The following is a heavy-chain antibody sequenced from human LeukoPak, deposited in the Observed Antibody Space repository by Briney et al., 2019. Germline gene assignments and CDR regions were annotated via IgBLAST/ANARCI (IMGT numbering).Heavy chain of an antibody. Sequence: GASVKVSFKTSGYTFSNFGINWVRQAPGQGLEWMGWISGNNDNPNYGQKFQGRFTVTTDSSTSTAYMELRNLTFDDTAVYYCARDGTSADDYWGQGTLVTVSS. J-gene: IGHJ4*02. D-gene: IGHD1-26*01. CDR1: GYTFSNFG. V-gene: IGHV1-18*01. CDR3: ARDGTSADDY. CDR2: ISGNNDNP.